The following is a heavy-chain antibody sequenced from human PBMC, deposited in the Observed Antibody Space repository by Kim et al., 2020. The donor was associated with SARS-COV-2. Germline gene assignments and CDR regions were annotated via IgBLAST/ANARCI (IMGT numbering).Heavy chain of an antibody. Sequence: SETLSLTCAVYGGSFSGYYWSWIRQPPGKGLEWIGEINHSGSTNYNPSLKSRVTISVDTSKNQFSLKLSSVTAADTAVYYCARVGWWPSGFDYWGQGTLV. CDR2: INHSGST. CDR1: GGSFSGYY. D-gene: IGHD2-15*01. CDR3: ARVGWWPSGFDY. V-gene: IGHV4-34*01. J-gene: IGHJ4*02.